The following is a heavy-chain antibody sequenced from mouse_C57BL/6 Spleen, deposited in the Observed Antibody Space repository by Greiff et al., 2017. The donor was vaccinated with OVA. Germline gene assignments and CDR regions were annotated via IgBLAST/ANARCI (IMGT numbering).Heavy chain of an antibody. CDR3: ARQEGMITGDWYFDV. Sequence: EVMLVESGGGLVKPGGSLKLSCAASGFTFSSYTMSWVRQTPEKRLEWVATISGGGGNTYYPDSVKGRFTISRDNAKNTLYLQMSSLRSEDTALYYCARQEGMITGDWYFDVWGTGTTVTVSS. CDR1: GFTFSSYT. V-gene: IGHV5-9*01. J-gene: IGHJ1*03. CDR2: ISGGGGNT. D-gene: IGHD2-4*01.